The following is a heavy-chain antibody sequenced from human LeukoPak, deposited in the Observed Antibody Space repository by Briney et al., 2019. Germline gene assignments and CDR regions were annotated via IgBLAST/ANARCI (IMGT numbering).Heavy chain of an antibody. D-gene: IGHD5-18*01. Sequence: GGSLRLSCAASGLTLSGYWMHWVRQAPGKGLVWVSRINGGASSTSYADSVKGRFTISRDNAKSTLYLRMNSLRVEDTAVYYCARARGNTYGYFEYWGQGTLVTVSS. CDR1: GLTLSGYW. CDR3: ARARGNTYGYFEY. V-gene: IGHV3-74*01. CDR2: INGGASST. J-gene: IGHJ4*02.